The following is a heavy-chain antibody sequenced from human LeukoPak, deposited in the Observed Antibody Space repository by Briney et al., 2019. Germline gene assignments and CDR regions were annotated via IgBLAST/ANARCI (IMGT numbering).Heavy chain of an antibody. D-gene: IGHD4-17*01. Sequence: ASVKVSCKASGYTFTSYDINWVRQATGQGLEWMGWMNPNSGNTGYAQRFQGRVTMTRNTSISTAYMELSSLRSEDTAVYYCACSVTTQFQGDYWGQGTLVTVSS. CDR1: GYTFTSYD. CDR3: ACSVTTQFQGDY. J-gene: IGHJ4*02. V-gene: IGHV1-8*01. CDR2: MNPNSGNT.